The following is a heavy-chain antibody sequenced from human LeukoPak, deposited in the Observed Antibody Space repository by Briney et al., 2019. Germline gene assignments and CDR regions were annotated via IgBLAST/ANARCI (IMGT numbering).Heavy chain of an antibody. CDR2: INPNSGGT. CDR3: ARSYNDILPGVITGSAP. D-gene: IGHD3-9*01. J-gene: IGHJ5*02. V-gene: IGHV1-2*02. CDR1: GYTFTAYY. Sequence: ASVKVSCKASGYTFTAYYMHWVRQAPGQGLEWMGWINPNSGGTNYAQKFQGRVTMTRDTSISTAYMELSRLRSDDTAVYYCARSYNDILPGVITGSAPWGQGPRVTAS.